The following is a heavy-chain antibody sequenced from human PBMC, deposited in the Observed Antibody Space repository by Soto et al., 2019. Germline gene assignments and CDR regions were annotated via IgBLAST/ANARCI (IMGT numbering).Heavy chain of an antibody. CDR1: GFTFSSYA. D-gene: IGHD4-4*01. J-gene: IGHJ4*02. Sequence: EVQLLESGGGLVQPGGSLRLSCAASGFTFSSYAMSWVRQAPGKGLEWVSAIRGSGGSTYYADSVKGRFTISRDNSKNTLYLQMNSLRAEDTAVYYCATDQFGGSVTHNFDFWGQGTLVTVSS. CDR3: ATDQFGGSVTHNFDF. V-gene: IGHV3-23*01. CDR2: IRGSGGST.